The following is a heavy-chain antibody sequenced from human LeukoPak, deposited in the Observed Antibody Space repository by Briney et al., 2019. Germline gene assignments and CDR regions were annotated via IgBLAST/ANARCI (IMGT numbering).Heavy chain of an antibody. CDR1: GGSISSYY. Sequence: SETLSLTCTVSGGSISSYYWSWIRQPAGKGLEWIGRIYTSGSTNYNPSLKSRVTMSVDTSKNQFSLKLSSVTAADTAVYYCAREKGARLWFGEYPQKGHFDYWGQGTLVTVSS. D-gene: IGHD3-10*01. CDR3: AREKGARLWFGEYPQKGHFDY. CDR2: IYTSGST. J-gene: IGHJ4*02. V-gene: IGHV4-4*07.